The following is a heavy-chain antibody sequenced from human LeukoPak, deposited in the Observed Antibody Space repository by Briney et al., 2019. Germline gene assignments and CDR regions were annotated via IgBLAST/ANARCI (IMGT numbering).Heavy chain of an antibody. J-gene: IGHJ4*02. CDR1: GGSFSGYY. Sequence: SETPSLTCAVYGGSFSGYYWSWIRQPPGKGLEWIGEINHSGSTNYNPSLKSRVTISVDTSKNQFSLKLSSVTAADTAVYYCARGDVGFSRRRGLTKNFDYWGQGTLVTVSS. CDR3: ARGDVGFSRRRGLTKNFDY. D-gene: IGHD1-26*01. CDR2: INHSGST. V-gene: IGHV4-34*01.